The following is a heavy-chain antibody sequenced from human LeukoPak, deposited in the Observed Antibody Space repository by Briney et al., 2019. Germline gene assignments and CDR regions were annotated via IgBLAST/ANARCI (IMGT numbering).Heavy chain of an antibody. V-gene: IGHV4-61*01. J-gene: IGHJ5*02. CDR2: IYYSGST. CDR3: ARERAYYYGSSGYREIYNWFHP. D-gene: IGHD3-22*01. Sequence: SETLSLTCTVSGGSVSSGTFYWSWIRQPPGKGLEWIGNIYYSGSTNYNPSLKSRVTISVDMSTNQFSLRLTSVTAADTAVYYCARERAYYYGSSGYREIYNWFHPWGQGTLVTVSS. CDR1: GGSVSSGTFY.